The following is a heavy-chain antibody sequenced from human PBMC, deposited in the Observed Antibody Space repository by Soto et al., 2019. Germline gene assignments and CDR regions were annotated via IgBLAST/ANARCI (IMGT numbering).Heavy chain of an antibody. CDR1: GGSISSYY. Sequence: SETLSLTCTVSGGSISSYYWSWIRQPPGKGLEWIGYIYYSGSTNYNPSLKSRVTISVDTSKNQFSLKLSSVTAADTAVYYCARGFAGAAGTGTNWFDPWGQGTLVTVSS. V-gene: IGHV4-59*01. J-gene: IGHJ5*02. CDR2: IYYSGST. CDR3: ARGFAGAAGTGTNWFDP. D-gene: IGHD6-13*01.